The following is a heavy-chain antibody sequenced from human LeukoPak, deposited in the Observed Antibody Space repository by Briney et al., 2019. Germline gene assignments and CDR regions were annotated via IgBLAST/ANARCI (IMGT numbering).Heavy chain of an antibody. CDR2: INPNPHEDIT. J-gene: IGHJ4*02. CDR3: ARDRVGAFFDY. CDR1: GYTFTDYY. V-gene: IGHV1-46*01. D-gene: IGHD1-26*01. Sequence: ASVKVSCKASGYTFTDYYMHWVRQAPGQGLEWMGTINPNPHEDITTYAQKFQDRVTMTKDPAMSTVYMELSSLTSEDTAVYYCARDRVGAFFDYWGQGTLVTVSS.